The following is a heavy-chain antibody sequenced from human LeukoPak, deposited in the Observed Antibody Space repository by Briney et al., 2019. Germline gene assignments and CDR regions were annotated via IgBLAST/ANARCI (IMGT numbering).Heavy chain of an antibody. V-gene: IGHV3-9*01. Sequence: GGSLTLPCAASGFTFDHCAMHWVRRAPGKGLEGVSGISWYSGSIGYADSVKGRFTISRDNAKNSLYLQMNSLRAEDTALYYCAKDKHSSSWYYFDYWGQGTLVTVSS. D-gene: IGHD6-13*01. J-gene: IGHJ4*02. CDR1: GFTFDHCA. CDR2: ISWYSGSI. CDR3: AKDKHSSSWYYFDY.